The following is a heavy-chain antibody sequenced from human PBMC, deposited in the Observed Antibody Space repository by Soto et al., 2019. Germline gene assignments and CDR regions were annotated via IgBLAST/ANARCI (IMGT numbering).Heavy chain of an antibody. J-gene: IGHJ6*03. V-gene: IGHV1-18*01. D-gene: IGHD2-2*02. CDR1: GYTFTSYG. CDR2: ISAYNGNT. CDR3: ARLYCSSASCYRSWYYYYYMDV. Sequence: ASVKVSCKASGYTFTSYGISWVRQAPGQGLEWMGWISAYNGNTNYAQKLQGRVTMTTDTSTSTAYMELRSLGSDDTAVYYCARLYCSSASCYRSWYYYYYMDVWGKGTTVTVSS.